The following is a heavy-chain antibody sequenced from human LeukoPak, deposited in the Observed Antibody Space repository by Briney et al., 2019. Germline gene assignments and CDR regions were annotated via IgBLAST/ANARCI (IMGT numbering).Heavy chain of an antibody. CDR1: GFTFSTYW. D-gene: IGHD3-10*01. CDR3: ARDGHYYGSGSYYTLYYFDY. V-gene: IGHV3-7*01. Sequence: GGSLRLSCAASGFTFSTYWMSWVRQAPGKGLEWVANIKQDGSEKYYVDSVKGRFTISRDNAKNSLYLQMNSLRAEDTAVYYCARDGHYYGSGSYYTLYYFDYWGREPWSPSPQ. CDR2: IKQDGSEK. J-gene: IGHJ4*02.